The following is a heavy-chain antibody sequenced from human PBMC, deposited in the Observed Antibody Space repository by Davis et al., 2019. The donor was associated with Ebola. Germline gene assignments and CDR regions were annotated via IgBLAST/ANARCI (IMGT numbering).Heavy chain of an antibody. D-gene: IGHD6-13*01. Sequence: GESLKISCAASGFTFDDYAMHWVRQAPGKGLEYVSVISSSGKTYYADSVKGRFTISRDNSQNNVYLQMNSLRVDDTAIYYCTRGRGGSSWEVLWGQGTLVTVSS. CDR3: TRGRGGSSWEVL. J-gene: IGHJ1*01. CDR2: ISSSGKT. CDR1: GFTFDDYA. V-gene: IGHV3-64*04.